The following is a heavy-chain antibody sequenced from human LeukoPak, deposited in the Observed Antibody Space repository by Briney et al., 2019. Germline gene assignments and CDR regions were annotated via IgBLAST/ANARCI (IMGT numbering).Heavy chain of an antibody. Sequence: SETLSLTCTASGDSISSYYWSWIRQPPGKGLEWIGYIYYSGSTNYNPSLKSRVTISVDTSKNQSSLKLSSVTAADTAVYYCARQIPSVPGAGWFDPWGQGTLVTVSS. D-gene: IGHD2-2*01. V-gene: IGHV4-59*08. J-gene: IGHJ5*02. CDR2: IYYSGST. CDR1: GDSISSYY. CDR3: ARQIPSVPGAGWFDP.